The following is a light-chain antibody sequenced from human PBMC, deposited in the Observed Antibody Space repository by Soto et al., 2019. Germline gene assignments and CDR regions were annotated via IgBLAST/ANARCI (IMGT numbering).Light chain of an antibody. Sequence: DIQMTQSPSSLSASVGDRVTITCRASQGLRKYLAWYQQKPGKVPKLLIYDASTLQSGVPPRFSGSGSGTDFTLTISSLQPEDVATYYCQKYDSPPRTFGQGTKVEI. J-gene: IGKJ1*01. CDR1: QGLRKY. V-gene: IGKV1-27*01. CDR3: QKYDSPPRT. CDR2: DAS.